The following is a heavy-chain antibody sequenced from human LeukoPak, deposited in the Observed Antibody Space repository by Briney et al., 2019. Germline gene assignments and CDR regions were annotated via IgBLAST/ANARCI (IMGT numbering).Heavy chain of an antibody. CDR2: TYYRSKWYN. D-gene: IGHD3-10*01. CDR1: GDSVSSNSAA. CDR3: ARANVRPMVRGVIKAYYFDY. J-gene: IGHJ4*02. V-gene: IGHV6-1*01. Sequence: SQTLSLTCAISGDSVSSNSAAWNWIRQSPSRGLEWLGRTYYRSKWYNDYAVSVKSRITINPDTSKNQFSLQLNSVTPEDTAAYYCARANVRPMVRGVIKAYYFDYWGQGTLVTVSS.